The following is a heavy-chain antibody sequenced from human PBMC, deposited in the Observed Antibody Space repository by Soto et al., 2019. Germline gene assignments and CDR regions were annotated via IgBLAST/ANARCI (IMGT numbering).Heavy chain of an antibody. J-gene: IGHJ4*02. D-gene: IGHD3-22*01. CDR1: GYTFTTYG. Sequence: QVPLVQSGAEVNKPGASVKVSCKASGYTFTTYGMTWVRQAPGQGLDWMGWISTYNGNTKYAERLQGRVTMTTDTTTTTGYMEVRSLRTDDTAVHYCARGPKDYYDNSGNYSLDYWGQGTLVTVSS. CDR2: ISTYNGNT. CDR3: ARGPKDYYDNSGNYSLDY. V-gene: IGHV1-18*01.